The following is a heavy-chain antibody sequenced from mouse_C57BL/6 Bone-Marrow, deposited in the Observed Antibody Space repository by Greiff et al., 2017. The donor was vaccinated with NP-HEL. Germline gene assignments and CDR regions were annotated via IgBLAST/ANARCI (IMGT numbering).Heavy chain of an antibody. CDR2: ISNGGGST. CDR3: ARTHYYSNYFYAMDY. V-gene: IGHV5-12*01. Sequence: DVQLVESGGGLVQPGGSLKLSCAASGFTFSDYYMYWVRQTPEKRLEWVAYISNGGGSTYYPDTVKGRFTISRDNAKNTLYLQMSRLKSEDTAMYYCARTHYYSNYFYAMDYWGQGTSVTVSS. D-gene: IGHD2-5*01. CDR1: GFTFSDYY. J-gene: IGHJ4*01.